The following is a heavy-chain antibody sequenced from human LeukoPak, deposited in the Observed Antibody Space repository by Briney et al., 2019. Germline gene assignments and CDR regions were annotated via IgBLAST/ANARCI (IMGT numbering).Heavy chain of an antibody. CDR1: GFTFSSSA. CDR3: RTVRLATSTATMAGWFDP. CDR2: ISGGRGST. D-gene: IGHD5-12*01. J-gene: IGHJ5*02. V-gene: IGHV3-23*01. Sequence: PGGSLRLSWAASGFTFSSSAITWGRQAPGKGLEWISGISGGRGSTYHADSVKGRFTISRDNSKNTLYLQMNSLRAEDTAVNYCRTVRLATSTATMAGWFDPWGQGTLVTVSS.